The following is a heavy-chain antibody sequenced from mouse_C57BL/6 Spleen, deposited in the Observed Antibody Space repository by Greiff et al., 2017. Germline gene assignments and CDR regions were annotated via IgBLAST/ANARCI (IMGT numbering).Heavy chain of an antibody. CDR2: ISDGGSYT. V-gene: IGHV5-4*01. CDR1: GFTFSSYA. CDR3: AISPSRDY. Sequence: EVQLVESGGGLVKPGGSLTLSCAASGFTFSSYAMSWVRQTPEKRLEWVATISDGGSYTYYPDNVKGRFTISRDNAKNNLYLQMSHLKSEDTAMYYCAISPSRDYWGQGTSVTVSS. J-gene: IGHJ4*01.